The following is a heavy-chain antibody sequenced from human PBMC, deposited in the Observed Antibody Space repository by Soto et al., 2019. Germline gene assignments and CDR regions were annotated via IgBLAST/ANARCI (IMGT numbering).Heavy chain of an antibody. CDR2: IYYRGST. V-gene: IGHV4-59*01. Sequence: SETLSLTCTVSGGSINNYYWSWIRQPPGKGLEWIGYIYYRGSTNYNPSLKSRVTISVDTSKNQFSLKLSSVTTADTAVYYCAITSRSSSWYDYYYYYMDVWGKGTTVTVSS. J-gene: IGHJ6*03. CDR3: AITSRSSSWYDYYYYYMDV. CDR1: GGSINNYY. D-gene: IGHD6-13*01.